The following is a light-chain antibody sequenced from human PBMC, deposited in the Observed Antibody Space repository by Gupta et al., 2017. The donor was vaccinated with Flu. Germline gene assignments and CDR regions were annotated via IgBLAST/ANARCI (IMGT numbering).Light chain of an antibody. CDR1: QSISSL. CDR2: KTS. Sequence: DIQMTQFPSTLSASVGDRVTITCRASQSISSLLAGYQQKPGKAPKILIYKTSSLKSGVPSRFXGSXSGTEFXLTINSLQPDDSATYDCQFQHTFGXGTKLEIK. J-gene: IGKJ2*01. CDR3: QFQHT. V-gene: IGKV1-5*03.